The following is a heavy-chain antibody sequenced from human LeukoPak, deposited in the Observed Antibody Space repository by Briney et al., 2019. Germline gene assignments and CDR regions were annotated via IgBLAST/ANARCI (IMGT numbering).Heavy chain of an antibody. D-gene: IGHD6-19*01. CDR1: GYTFTSYG. CDR3: ARDGLVRGSSGWCEEGYFDY. Sequence: ASVKVSCKASGYTFTSYGISWVRQAPGQGLEWMGWISAYNGNTNYAQKLQGRVTMTTDTSTSTAYMELRSLRSDDTAVYYCARDGLVRGSSGWCEEGYFDYWGQGTLVTVSS. J-gene: IGHJ4*02. V-gene: IGHV1-18*01. CDR2: ISAYNGNT.